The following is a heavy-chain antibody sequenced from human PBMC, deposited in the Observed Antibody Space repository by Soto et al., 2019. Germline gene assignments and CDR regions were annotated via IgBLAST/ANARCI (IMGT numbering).Heavy chain of an antibody. Sequence: QLQLVQSAAEVKKPGASVRVSCKAYGYPFIKYGISWIRQAPEQGLEWMGWIKVDSGYTNYAQKFQGRVTMTADTSSDPAFMELRSRRLDDTAVYFCATSVDTGFDPWGQGTLVSVSS. CDR1: GYPFIKYG. V-gene: IGHV1-18*04. CDR2: IKVDSGYT. J-gene: IGHJ5*02. D-gene: IGHD3-9*01. CDR3: ATSVDTGFDP.